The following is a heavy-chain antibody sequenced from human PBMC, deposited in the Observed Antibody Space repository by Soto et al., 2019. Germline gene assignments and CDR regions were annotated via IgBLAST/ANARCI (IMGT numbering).Heavy chain of an antibody. Sequence: GGSLRLSCAASGFTFSSYGMHWVRQAPGKGLEWVAVISCNGGNKYYADSVKGRFTISRDNSKNTLYLQMNSLRAEDTAVYYCAKTQYDFWSGYYTWFDPWGQGTLVTVSS. CDR2: ISCNGGNK. V-gene: IGHV3-30*18. CDR1: GFTFSSYG. CDR3: AKTQYDFWSGYYTWFDP. D-gene: IGHD3-3*01. J-gene: IGHJ5*02.